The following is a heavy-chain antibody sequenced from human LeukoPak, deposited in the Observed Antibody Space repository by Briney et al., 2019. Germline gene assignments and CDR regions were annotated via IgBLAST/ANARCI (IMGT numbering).Heavy chain of an antibody. Sequence: ASVKVSCKASGYTFTSYGISWVRQAPGQGLEWMGWISAYNGNTNYAQKLQGRVTMTTDTSTSTAYMELRSLRSDDTAVYYCARYGGYSSSWHSNWCYPWGQGTLVTVSS. J-gene: IGHJ5*02. D-gene: IGHD6-13*01. V-gene: IGHV1-18*01. CDR1: GYTFTSYG. CDR3: ARYGGYSSSWHSNWCYP. CDR2: ISAYNGNT.